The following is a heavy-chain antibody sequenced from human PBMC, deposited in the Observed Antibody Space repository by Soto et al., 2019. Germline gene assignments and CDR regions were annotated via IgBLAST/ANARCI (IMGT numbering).Heavy chain of an antibody. CDR3: AKDRGLNDYSNDHFNH. V-gene: IGHV3-30*18. D-gene: IGHD4-4*01. J-gene: IGHJ4*02. Sequence: GGSLRLSCAASGFSFSNYGIHWVRQAPGKGLEWVAFISNDATKKYYADSLKGRFTISRDNSKNTLYLQMNSLRADDTAVYYCAKDRGLNDYSNDHFNHWGQGILVTVSS. CDR2: ISNDATKK. CDR1: GFSFSNYG.